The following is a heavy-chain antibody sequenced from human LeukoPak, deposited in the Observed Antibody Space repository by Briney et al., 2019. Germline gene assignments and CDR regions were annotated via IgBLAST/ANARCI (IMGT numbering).Heavy chain of an antibody. CDR2: VDPSDSYT. J-gene: IGHJ4*02. D-gene: IGHD6-13*01. CDR3: ARHAKAYGSSCDY. Sequence: GESLKISCKGSGYRFTSYWISWVRQMPGKGLEWMGRVDPSDSYTNYSPSFQGHVTISADKSFSTAYLQWTSLKASDTAMYYCARHAKAYGSSCDYWGQGTLVTVSS. V-gene: IGHV5-10-1*01. CDR1: GYRFTSYW.